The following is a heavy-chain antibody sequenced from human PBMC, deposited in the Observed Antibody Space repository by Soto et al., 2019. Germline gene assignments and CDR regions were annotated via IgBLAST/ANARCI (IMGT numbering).Heavy chain of an antibody. D-gene: IGHD6-13*01. J-gene: IGHJ6*02. CDR1: GFSFRSYV. Sequence: PGGSLRLSCAASGFSFRSYVMHWVRQAPGKGLEWVAVISYDGSNKYYADSVEGRFTISRDNSKNTLYLQMNSLRAEDTAVYYCAKDLTGVDLYSSSWYYYYYGMDVWGQGTTVTVSS. CDR3: AKDLTGVDLYSSSWYYYYYGMDV. CDR2: ISYDGSNK. V-gene: IGHV3-30*18.